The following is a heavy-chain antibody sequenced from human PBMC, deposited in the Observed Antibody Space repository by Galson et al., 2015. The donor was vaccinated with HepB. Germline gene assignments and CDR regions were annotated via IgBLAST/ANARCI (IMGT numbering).Heavy chain of an antibody. CDR1: Y. J-gene: IGHJ5*02. D-gene: IGHD3-22*01. Sequence: YWGWIRQPPGKGLEWIGSIYYSGSTYYNPSLKSRVTISVDTSKNQFSLKLSSVTAADTAVYYCARHRSDYYDSSGSRGWFDPWGQGTLVTVSS. CDR3: ARHRSDYYDSSGSRGWFDP. V-gene: IGHV4-39*01. CDR2: IYYSGST.